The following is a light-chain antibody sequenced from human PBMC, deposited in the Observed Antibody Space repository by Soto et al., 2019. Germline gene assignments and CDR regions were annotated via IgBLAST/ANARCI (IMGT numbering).Light chain of an antibody. CDR2: KGT. V-gene: IGLV2-14*02. CDR1: SSDVGAYNS. Sequence: QSVLAQPASVSGSPGQSITISCTGTSSDVGAYNSVSWYQQHPHRAPQVIIYKGTQRPSGVSNRFSGSTSGNAASLTISALQADDEADYFCASSTSDSLYVFGTGTKVTVL. J-gene: IGLJ1*01. CDR3: ASSTSDSLYV.